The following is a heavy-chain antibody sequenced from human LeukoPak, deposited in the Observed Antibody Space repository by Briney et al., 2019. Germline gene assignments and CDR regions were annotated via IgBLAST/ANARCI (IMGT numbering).Heavy chain of an antibody. CDR3: ARAGFWSGPGFDP. Sequence: SETLSLTCAVYGGSFSGYYWSWIRQPPGKGQEWIGEINHSGSTNYNPSLKSRVTISVDTSKNQFSLKLSSVTAADTAVYYCARAGFWSGPGFDPWGQGTLVTVSS. J-gene: IGHJ5*02. V-gene: IGHV4-34*01. CDR1: GGSFSGYY. CDR2: INHSGST. D-gene: IGHD3-3*01.